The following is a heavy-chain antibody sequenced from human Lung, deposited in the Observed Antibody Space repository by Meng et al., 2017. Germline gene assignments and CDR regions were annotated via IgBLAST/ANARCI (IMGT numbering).Heavy chain of an antibody. J-gene: IGHJ4*02. CDR1: GYPFTNYG. CDR2: ISVYNVNT. CDR3: ARSPYSSGWPNFDS. Sequence: QVHLVQSGAEVREPGASVKVSCKASGYPFTNYGISWVRQAPGQGLEWMGWISVYNVNTNYAQKFQGRVTITTDTSTSTTYMELRSLRSDDTGVYYCARSPYSSGWPNFDSWGQGTLVTVSS. D-gene: IGHD6-19*01. V-gene: IGHV1-18*01.